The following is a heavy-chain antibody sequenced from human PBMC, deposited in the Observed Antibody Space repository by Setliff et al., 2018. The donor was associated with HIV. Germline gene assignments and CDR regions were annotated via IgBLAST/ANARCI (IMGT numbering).Heavy chain of an antibody. V-gene: IGHV4-31*03. CDR2: ISYSGIT. CDR3: ARVLGVRRDYYDSSAPLRAAFDN. CDR1: GGSITSGGDS. J-gene: IGHJ3*02. D-gene: IGHD3-22*01. Sequence: PSETLSLTCTVSGGSITSGGDSWSWIRQHPGKGLKWIGYISYSGITYYDPSLKSRLTMSVDTSNNQFSLKLSSATAADTAVYYCARVLGVRRDYYDSSAPLRAAFDNWGQGTMVTVSS.